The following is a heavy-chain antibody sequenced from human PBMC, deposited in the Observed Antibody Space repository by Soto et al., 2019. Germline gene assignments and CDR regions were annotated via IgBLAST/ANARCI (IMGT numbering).Heavy chain of an antibody. CDR3: ARDLGYYDSSGYFDY. CDR2: ISSSDTII. CDR1: VFTFSDYY. V-gene: IGHV3-11*01. D-gene: IGHD3-22*01. Sequence: SLRLSCSASVFTFSDYYMSWGRQAPGKGLEWVSYISSSDTIISYADSVKGRFTISRDNAKNSLYLQMNSLRAEDTAVYYCARDLGYYDSSGYFDYWGQGTLVTVS. J-gene: IGHJ4*02.